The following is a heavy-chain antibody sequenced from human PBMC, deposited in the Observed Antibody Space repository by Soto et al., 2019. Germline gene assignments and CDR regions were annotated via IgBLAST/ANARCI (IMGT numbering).Heavy chain of an antibody. V-gene: IGHV1-8*01. D-gene: IGHD3-9*01. Sequence: QVQLVQSGAEVKKPGASVKVSCKASGYTFTSYDINWVRQATGQGLEWMGWMNTNSGHTGYGQKFQGRVTMTRNTSISTAYKYLRRLRSEDTAVYYCASGANYYDFLTGSTYPEWLDPWGQGTLVIVSS. J-gene: IGHJ5*02. CDR3: ASGANYYDFLTGSTYPEWLDP. CDR2: MNTNSGHT. CDR1: GYTFTSYD.